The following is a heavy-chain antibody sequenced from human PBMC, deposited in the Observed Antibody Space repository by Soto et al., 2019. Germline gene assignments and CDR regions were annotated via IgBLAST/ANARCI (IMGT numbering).Heavy chain of an antibody. D-gene: IGHD2-2*01. CDR3: TMVHMVAVPAARPWFDP. J-gene: IGHJ5*02. V-gene: IGHV3-7*01. Sequence: EVQLVQSGGGLVQPGGSLTLSCAASGFTFSSHWMSWFRRAPGKGLEWVANIKSDGSEKYYADSVKGRFTVARDNAQNSVFLQVNSLRAEDTAVYYCTMVHMVAVPAARPWFDPWGQGSRVTVSS. CDR1: GFTFSSHW. CDR2: IKSDGSEK.